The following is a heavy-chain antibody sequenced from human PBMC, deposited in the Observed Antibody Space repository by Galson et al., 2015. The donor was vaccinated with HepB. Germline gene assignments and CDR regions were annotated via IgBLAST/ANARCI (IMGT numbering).Heavy chain of an antibody. CDR1: GYTFTGYY. J-gene: IGHJ3*02. CDR3: AREPPPEGCGGDCGDAFDI. Sequence: SVKVSCKASGYTFTGYYMHWVRQAPGQGLEWMGIINPSGGSTSYAQKFQGRVTMTRDTSTSTVYMELSSLRSEDTAVYYCAREPPPEGCGGDCGDAFDIWGQGTMVTVSS. D-gene: IGHD2-21*02. CDR2: INPSGGST. V-gene: IGHV1-46*03.